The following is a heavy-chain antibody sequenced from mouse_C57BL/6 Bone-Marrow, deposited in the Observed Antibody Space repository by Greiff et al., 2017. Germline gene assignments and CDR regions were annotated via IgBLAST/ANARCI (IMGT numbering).Heavy chain of an antibody. V-gene: IGHV5-2*01. CDR2: INSDGGST. CDR3: DY. CDR1: EYEFPSHD. J-gene: IGHJ2*01. Sequence: EVKLVESGGGLVQPGASLKLSCESHEYEFPSHDMSWVRKTPEKRLELVAAINSDGGSTYYPDTMTGRFIIARDNTKMTLYMQMGSLRSEDTPLSYFDYWGQGTTLTVSS.